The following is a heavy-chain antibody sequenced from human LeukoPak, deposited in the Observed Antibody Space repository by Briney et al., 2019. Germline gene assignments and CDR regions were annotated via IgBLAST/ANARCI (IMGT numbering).Heavy chain of an antibody. D-gene: IGHD3-22*01. CDR1: GFTFSDYY. V-gene: IGHV3-11*01. Sequence: GGSLRLSCAASGFTFSDYYMSWIRQAPGKGLEWVSYISSSGSTIYYADSVKGRFTISRDNAKNSLYLQMNSLRAEDTAVYYCASWKVVVSNGGFDIWGQGTMVTVSS. J-gene: IGHJ3*02. CDR2: ISSSGSTI. CDR3: ASWKVVVSNGGFDI.